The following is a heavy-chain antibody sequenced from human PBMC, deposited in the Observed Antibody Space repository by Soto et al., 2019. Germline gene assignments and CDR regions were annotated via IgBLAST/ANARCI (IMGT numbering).Heavy chain of an antibody. V-gene: IGHV4-61*01. D-gene: IGHD5-18*01. CDR1: GGSISGSISSSY. J-gene: IGHJ4*02. CDR3: ARADTAMVAHDY. CDR2: IYYSGST. Sequence: SETLSLTCSVSGGSISGSISSSYWSWIRQPPGKGLEWIGYIYYSGSTNYNPSLKSRVTISVDTSKNQFSLKLSSVTAADTAVYYCARADTAMVAHDYWGQGTLVTVSS.